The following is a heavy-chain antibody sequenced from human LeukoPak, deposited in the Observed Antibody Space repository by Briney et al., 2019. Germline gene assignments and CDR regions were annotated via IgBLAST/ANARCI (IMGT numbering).Heavy chain of an antibody. V-gene: IGHV3-23*01. Sequence: GGSLRLSCAASGFTFSSYGMSWVRQAPGKGLEWVSAISGSGGSTYYADSVKGRFTISRDNSKNTLYLQMNSLRAEDTAVYYCASLSGILYYMDVWGKGTTVTVSS. D-gene: IGHD3-10*01. J-gene: IGHJ6*03. CDR1: GFTFSSYG. CDR2: ISGSGGST. CDR3: ASLSGILYYMDV.